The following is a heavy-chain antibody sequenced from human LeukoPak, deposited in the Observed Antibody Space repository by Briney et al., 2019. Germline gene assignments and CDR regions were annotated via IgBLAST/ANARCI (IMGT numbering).Heavy chain of an antibody. V-gene: IGHV4-4*07. D-gene: IGHD2-2*02. CDR2: IYTSGST. CDR1: GGSISSYY. J-gene: IGHJ4*02. CDR3: ARDGPGYCSSTSCYTLGY. Sequence: SETLSLTCTVSGGSISSYYWSWIRQPAGKGLEWIGRIYTSGSTNYNPSLKSRVTMSVDTSKNQFSLKLSSVTAADTAVYYCARDGPGYCSSTSCYTLGYWGQGTLVTVSS.